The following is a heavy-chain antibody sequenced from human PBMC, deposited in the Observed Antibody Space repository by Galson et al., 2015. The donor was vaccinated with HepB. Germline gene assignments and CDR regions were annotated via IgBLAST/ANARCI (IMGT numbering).Heavy chain of an antibody. CDR1: GYTFASYG. V-gene: IGHV1-18*01. D-gene: IGHD6-13*01. Sequence: SVKVSCKASGYTFASYGISWVRQAPGQGPEWMGWISNYNGHTYYAPKFQGRVTVTTDTSTSTAYMEVRSLRSDDTAVYYCVRDEKGAAGGGLGYFDYWGQGTLVTVSS. J-gene: IGHJ4*02. CDR2: ISNYNGHT. CDR3: VRDEKGAAGGGLGYFDY.